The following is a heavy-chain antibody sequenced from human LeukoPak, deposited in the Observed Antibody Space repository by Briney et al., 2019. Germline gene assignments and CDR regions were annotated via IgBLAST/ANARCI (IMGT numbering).Heavy chain of an antibody. CDR2: INPNSGDT. CDR1: GYTFTGHY. J-gene: IGHJ4*02. Sequence: ASVKVSCKASGYTFTGHYMYWVRQAPGQGLEWMGWINPNSGDTKYAQKFQGRVTMTRDTSISTAYMDLNRLTSDDTAVYYCARRLTTSQDLDYWGQGTLVTVSS. D-gene: IGHD2-2*01. CDR3: ARRLTTSQDLDY. V-gene: IGHV1-2*02.